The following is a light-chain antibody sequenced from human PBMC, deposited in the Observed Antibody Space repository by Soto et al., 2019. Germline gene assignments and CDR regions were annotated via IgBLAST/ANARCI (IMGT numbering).Light chain of an antibody. V-gene: IGKV1-5*01. Sequence: DIQMTQSPSTLSASVGERVTITCRASQSISGWLAWYQQKPGTAPKLLIYEASNLESGVPSRFSGSGPGTEFTLTISSLQPDDFATYYCQQYYSDWTFGQGTKVDIK. J-gene: IGKJ1*01. CDR1: QSISGW. CDR2: EAS. CDR3: QQYYSDWT.